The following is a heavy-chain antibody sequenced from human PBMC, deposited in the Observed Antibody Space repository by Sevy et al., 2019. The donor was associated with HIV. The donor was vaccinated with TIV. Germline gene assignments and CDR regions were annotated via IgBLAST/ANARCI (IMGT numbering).Heavy chain of an antibody. V-gene: IGHV1-69*13. CDR3: ARDNLNCSGGSCYFDY. CDR2: IIPILGTA. J-gene: IGHJ4*02. Sequence: ASVKVSCKASGGTFSSYAISWVRQAPGQGLEWMGGIIPILGTANYAQKFQGRVTITADESTSTAYMELSSLRSEDTAVYYCARDNLNCSGGSCYFDYWGQGTLVTVSS. D-gene: IGHD2-15*01. CDR1: GGTFSSYA.